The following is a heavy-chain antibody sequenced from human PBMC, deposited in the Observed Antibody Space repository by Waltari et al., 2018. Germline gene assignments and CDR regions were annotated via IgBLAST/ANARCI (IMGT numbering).Heavy chain of an antibody. J-gene: IGHJ4*02. D-gene: IGHD3-22*01. V-gene: IGHV4-39*07. CDR2: IYYSGIT. CDR3: ARLAYYYDSSGYSHRDY. CDR1: GGSISSSSYH. Sequence: QLQLQESGPGLVKPSETRSLTCTVSGGSISSSSYHWGGIRQPHGKGLEWIGSIYYSGITYYNPSLKSRVTISVDTSKNQFSLKLSSVTAADTAVYYCARLAYYYDSSGYSHRDYWGQGTLVTVSS.